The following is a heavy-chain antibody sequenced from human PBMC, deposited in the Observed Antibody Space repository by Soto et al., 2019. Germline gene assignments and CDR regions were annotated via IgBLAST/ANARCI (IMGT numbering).Heavy chain of an antibody. J-gene: IGHJ4*02. CDR3: ARDSSGYFDY. CDR2: INAGNGNT. V-gene: IGHV1-3*05. D-gene: IGHD3-22*01. Sequence: QVQLVQSGAEEKKPGASVKVSCKASGYTFTSYAMHWVRQAPGQRLEWMGWINAGNGNTKYSRKFQGRVTITRDTSASTAYMELSSLRSEDTAVYYCARDSSGYFDYWGQGTLVTVSS. CDR1: GYTFTSYA.